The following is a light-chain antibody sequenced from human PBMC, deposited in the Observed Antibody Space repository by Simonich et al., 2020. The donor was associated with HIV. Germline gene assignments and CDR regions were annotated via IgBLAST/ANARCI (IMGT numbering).Light chain of an antibody. V-gene: IGKV3-11*01. J-gene: IGKJ5*01. CDR1: QSVSSF. CDR2: DAS. Sequence: EIVLTQSPATLSLSPGERATLSCRASQSVSSFLAWYQQKPGQAPRLLIYDASNRATGIPARFGGSGSRTDFTLTISSLEPEDFAVYYCQQRSKWPLTFGQGTRLEIK. CDR3: QQRSKWPLT.